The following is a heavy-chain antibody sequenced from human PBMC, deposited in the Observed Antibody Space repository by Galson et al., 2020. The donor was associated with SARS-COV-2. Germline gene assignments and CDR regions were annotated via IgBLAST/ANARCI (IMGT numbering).Heavy chain of an antibody. D-gene: IGHD3-10*01. V-gene: IGHV3-21*01. J-gene: IGHJ4*02. CDR3: ARDAALGMIRGVGHFDY. CDR2: ISTRGRYI. Sequence: PGGSLRLPCAASGLPFSTYNINWVRQAPGKGLEWVSSISTRGRYIYYPASVKGRFTISRDNAKNSLYLQMNSLRAEDTAVYYCARDAALGMIRGVGHFDYWGQGTLVTVSS. CDR1: GLPFSTYN.